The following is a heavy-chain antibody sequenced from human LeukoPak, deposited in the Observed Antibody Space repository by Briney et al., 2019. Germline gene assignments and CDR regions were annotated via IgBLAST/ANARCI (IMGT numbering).Heavy chain of an antibody. CDR3: AKFVGYCSGGSCYGEPFDY. CDR2: ISYDGSNK. J-gene: IGHJ4*02. D-gene: IGHD2-15*01. Sequence: PGRSLRLSCAASGFTLSSYVMHWVRQAPGKGLEWVAVISYDGSNKYYADSVKGRFTISRDNSKNTLYLQMNSLRAEDTAVYYCAKFVGYCSGGSCYGEPFDYWGQGTLVTVSS. V-gene: IGHV3-30*18. CDR1: GFTLSSYV.